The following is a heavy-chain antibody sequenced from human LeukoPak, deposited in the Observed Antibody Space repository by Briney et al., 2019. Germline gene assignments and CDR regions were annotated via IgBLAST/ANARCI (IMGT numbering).Heavy chain of an antibody. CDR3: ARGADNYGYIFDY. V-gene: IGHV3-48*03. D-gene: IGHD5-18*01. J-gene: IGHJ4*02. CDR2: ISSSGSTI. Sequence: GGSLRLSCAASGFTFSSYEMNRVRQAPGKVLEWVSYISSSGSTIYYADSVRGRFTISRDNAKNSLYLQMNSLRAEDTAVYYCARGADNYGYIFDYWGQGTLVTVSS. CDR1: GFTFSSYE.